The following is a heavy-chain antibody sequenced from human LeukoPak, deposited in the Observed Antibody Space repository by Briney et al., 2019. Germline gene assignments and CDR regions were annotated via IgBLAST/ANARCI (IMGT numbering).Heavy chain of an antibody. CDR3: AREGDGYTPGAFDI. V-gene: IGHV1-18*01. CDR1: GYTFTSYS. D-gene: IGHD5-24*01. Sequence: ASVKVSCKASGYTFTSYSISWVRRAPGQGLEWMGWISAYNGNTNYAQKLQGRVTMTTDTSTSTAYMELRSLRSDDTAVYYCAREGDGYTPGAFDIWGQGTMVTVSS. CDR2: ISAYNGNT. J-gene: IGHJ3*02.